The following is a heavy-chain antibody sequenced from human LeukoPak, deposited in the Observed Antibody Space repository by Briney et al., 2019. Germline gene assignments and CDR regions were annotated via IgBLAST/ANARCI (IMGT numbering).Heavy chain of an antibody. D-gene: IGHD5-12*01. CDR3: ARDTGSGYDYFSYYFDY. Sequence: GGSLRLSCAASGFTFSDYGMTWVRQAPGKGLEWVSGISGSAFSTYYADSVKGRFTISGDNSKNTLYLQINSLRAEDTAVYYCARDTGSGYDYFSYYFDYWGQGTLVTVSS. J-gene: IGHJ4*02. CDR1: GFTFSDYG. V-gene: IGHV3-23*01. CDR2: ISGSAFST.